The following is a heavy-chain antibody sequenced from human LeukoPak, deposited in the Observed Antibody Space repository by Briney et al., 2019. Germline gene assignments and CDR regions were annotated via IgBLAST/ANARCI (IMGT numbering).Heavy chain of an antibody. CDR3: ARMEAWMVISTWPRGFDY. D-gene: IGHD6-19*01. V-gene: IGHV4-61*01. J-gene: IGHJ4*02. CDR2: IYYSGST. Sequence: PSEALSLTCTVSGGSVSSGSFYWSWIRQPPGKTLEWIGYIYYSGSTDYTPSLKSRVTISLDTSKNQFSLKLTSVTPADTAVYYCARMEAWMVISTWPRGFDYWGQGTLVTVSS. CDR1: GGSVSSGSFY.